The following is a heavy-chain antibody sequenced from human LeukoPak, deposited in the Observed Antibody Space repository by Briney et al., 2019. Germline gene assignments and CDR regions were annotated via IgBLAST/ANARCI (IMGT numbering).Heavy chain of an antibody. J-gene: IGHJ4*02. D-gene: IGHD3-10*01. V-gene: IGHV4-59*01. CDR2: IYYSGST. CDR1: GGSISSYY. CDR3: ARDGSRGYDMDY. Sequence: SETLSLTCTVSGGSISSYYWSWIRQPPGKGLEWIGYIYYSGSTNYNPSLKSRVTISVDTSKNQFSLKLSSVTAADTAVYYCARDGSRGYDMDYWGQGTLVTVSS.